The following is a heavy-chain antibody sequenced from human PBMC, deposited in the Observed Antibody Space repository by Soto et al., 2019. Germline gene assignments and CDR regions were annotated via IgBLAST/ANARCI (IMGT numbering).Heavy chain of an antibody. V-gene: IGHV3-23*01. D-gene: IGHD1-1*01. Sequence: PGGSLRLSCAASGFTFSSYAMSWVRQAPGKGLEWVSAISGSGGSTYYADSMKGRFTISRDNSKNTLYLQMNSLRAEDTAVYYCAKVSHWNHWLADYYFDYWGQGTLVTVSS. CDR3: AKVSHWNHWLADYYFDY. CDR1: GFTFSSYA. CDR2: ISGSGGST. J-gene: IGHJ4*02.